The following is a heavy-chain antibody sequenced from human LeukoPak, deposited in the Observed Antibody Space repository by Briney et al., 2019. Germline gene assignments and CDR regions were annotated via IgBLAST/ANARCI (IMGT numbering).Heavy chain of an antibody. CDR3: ARVVVAATMTTVTTERVS. J-gene: IGHJ5*02. CDR2: ISDSGGRT. CDR1: GFPFSSYA. D-gene: IGHD2-15*01. Sequence: GGSLRLSCAASGFPFSSYAMSWVRQAPGKGLEWFSVISDSGGRTYSAASVKGRFTISRDNSKDTLYLQMNSLRAEDTAVYYCARVVVAATMTTVTTERVSWGQGTLVTVSS. V-gene: IGHV3-23*01.